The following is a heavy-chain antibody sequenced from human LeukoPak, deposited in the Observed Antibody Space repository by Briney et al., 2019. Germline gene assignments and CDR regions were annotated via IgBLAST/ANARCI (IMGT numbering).Heavy chain of an antibody. D-gene: IGHD3-22*01. V-gene: IGHV3-30*04. J-gene: IGHJ4*02. Sequence: GRSLRLPCAASGFTFSNYGFHWVRRAPGQGLEWVAAISYDGSRKWFSDSVKGRFTISRDNSKNMVYLQMNSLRPEDTAVYYCARDMSGYYTFDYWGQGTLVTVSS. CDR1: GFTFSNYG. CDR3: ARDMSGYYTFDY. CDR2: ISYDGSRK.